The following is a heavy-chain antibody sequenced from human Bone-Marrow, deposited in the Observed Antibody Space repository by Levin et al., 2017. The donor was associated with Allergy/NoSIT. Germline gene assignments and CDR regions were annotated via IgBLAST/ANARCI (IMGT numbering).Heavy chain of an antibody. V-gene: IGHV1-2*02. CDR3: ARVVEQGNPYNAFDI. J-gene: IGHJ3*02. Sequence: GESLKISCKASRYTFTAYYIHWVRQAPGQGLEWMGWINPNSGGTIPAQQFQGRVTLTRDTLIAASHLELSSLKFDDTAIYFCARVVEQGNPYNAFDIWGQGTMVTVSS. D-gene: IGHD2-2*02. CDR2: INPNSGGT. CDR1: RYTFTAYY.